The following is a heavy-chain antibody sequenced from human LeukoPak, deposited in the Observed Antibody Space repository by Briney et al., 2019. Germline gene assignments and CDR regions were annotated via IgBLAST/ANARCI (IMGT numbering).Heavy chain of an antibody. CDR3: ASISCYQCAFYI. CDR2: IYYSGST. Sequence: SETLSLTCTVSGGSISNHYWSWIRQPPGKGLEWIGYIYYSGSTNYNPSLKSRVTISVDTSTNQFSLKLSSVTAADTAVYYCASISCYQCAFYIWGQGTMVTVSS. J-gene: IGHJ3*02. D-gene: IGHD2-15*01. V-gene: IGHV4-59*08. CDR1: GGSISNHY.